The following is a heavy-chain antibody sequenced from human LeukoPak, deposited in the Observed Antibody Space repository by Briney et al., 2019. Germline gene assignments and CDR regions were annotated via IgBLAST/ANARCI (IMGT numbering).Heavy chain of an antibody. CDR3: AREFTAASNWFDP. J-gene: IGHJ5*02. CDR2: ISSNGGST. Sequence: GGSLRLSCAASGFTVSSNYMSWVRQAPGKGLEYVSAISSNGGSTYYANSVKGRFTISRDNSKNTLYLQMGSLRAEDMAVYYCAREFTAASNWFDPWGQGTLVTVSS. D-gene: IGHD6-13*01. CDR1: GFTVSSNY. V-gene: IGHV3-64*01.